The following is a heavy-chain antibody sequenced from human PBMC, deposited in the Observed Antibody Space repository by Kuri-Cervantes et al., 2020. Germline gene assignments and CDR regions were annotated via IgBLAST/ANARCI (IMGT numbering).Heavy chain of an antibody. CDR3: ARDIGLEPEGLDY. CDR1: GFTFSSYW. Sequence: GGSLRLSCAASGFTFSSYWMTWVRQAPGKGLVWVARISQNGYNIDYADAVKGRFTISRDNAKNSLYLQMNSLRAEDTALYYCARDIGLEPEGLDYWGQGTLVTVSS. V-gene: IGHV3-7*03. J-gene: IGHJ4*02. CDR2: ISQNGYNI. D-gene: IGHD1-1*01.